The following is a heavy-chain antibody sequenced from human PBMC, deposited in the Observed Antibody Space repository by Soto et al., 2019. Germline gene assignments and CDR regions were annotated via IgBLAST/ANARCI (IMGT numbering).Heavy chain of an antibody. CDR2: ISQRGDT. CDR1: SGSFSGYY. Sequence: SETLSLTCSLYSGSFSGYYWSWIRQPPGKGLEWIGEISQRGDTNYSPSLKSRVSISIDTSKKQFSLNLASVSAADTAVYYCARAPKVSGSSQTRPDFWGQGILVTVSS. CDR3: ARAPKVSGSSQTRPDF. V-gene: IGHV4-34*01. D-gene: IGHD6-6*01. J-gene: IGHJ4*02.